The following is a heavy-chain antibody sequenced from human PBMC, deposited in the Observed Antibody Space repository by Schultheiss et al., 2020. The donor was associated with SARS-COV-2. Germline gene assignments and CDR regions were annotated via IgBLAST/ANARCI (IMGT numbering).Heavy chain of an antibody. CDR2: IYSGGST. D-gene: IGHD6-19*01. V-gene: IGHV3-53*01. Sequence: GGSLRLSCATSGFIFSNAWMSWVRQAPGKGLEWVSVIYSGGSTYYADSVKGRFTISKDNSKNALYLEMNSLRAEDTGVYYCAKDREYSPVALDFWGQGTLVTVSS. CDR1: GFIFSNAW. J-gene: IGHJ4*02. CDR3: AKDREYSPVALDF.